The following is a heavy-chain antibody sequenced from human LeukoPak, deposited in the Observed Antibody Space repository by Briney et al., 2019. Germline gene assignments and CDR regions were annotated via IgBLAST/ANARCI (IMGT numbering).Heavy chain of an antibody. CDR2: ISGSGGST. CDR1: GFTFSSYA. Sequence: GGSLRLSCAASGFTFSSYAMSWVRQAPGKGLEWVSAISGSGGSTYYADSVKGRFTISRDNSKNTLYLQMNSLRAEDTAVYYCANDVGGEQQLQTIYWGQGTLVTVSS. V-gene: IGHV3-23*01. CDR3: ANDVGGEQQLQTIY. J-gene: IGHJ4*02. D-gene: IGHD6-13*01.